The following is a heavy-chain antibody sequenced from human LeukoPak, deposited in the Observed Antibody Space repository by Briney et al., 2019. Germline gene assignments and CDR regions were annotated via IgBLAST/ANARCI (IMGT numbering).Heavy chain of an antibody. V-gene: IGHV4-38-2*02. CDR2: IYHSGST. D-gene: IGHD6-19*01. Sequence: PSETLSLTCTVSGYSISSGYYWGWIRQPPGKGLEWIGSIYHSGSTNYNPSLKSRVTISVDTSKNQFSLKLSSVTAADTAVYYCARLANTAVAGTDWDHDAFDIWGQGTMVTVSS. J-gene: IGHJ3*02. CDR3: ARLANTAVAGTDWDHDAFDI. CDR1: GYSISSGYY.